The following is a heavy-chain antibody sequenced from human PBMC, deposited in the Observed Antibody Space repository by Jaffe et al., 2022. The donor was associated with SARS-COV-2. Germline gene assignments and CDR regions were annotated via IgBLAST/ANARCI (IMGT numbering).Heavy chain of an antibody. V-gene: IGHV3-49*03. CDR3: SRDLGISSGSYWGSFYYYMDV. Sequence: EVQLVESGGGLVQPGRSLRLSCRASGFTFGDYALSWFRQAPGKGLEWVGFIRGKPYGGTTEYAASVKGRFTISRDDSKSIAYLQMNSLKTDDTAMYYCSRDLGISSGSYWGSFYYYMDVWGKGTTVTVSS. J-gene: IGHJ6*03. CDR1: GFTFGDYA. D-gene: IGHD1-26*01. CDR2: IRGKPYGGTT.